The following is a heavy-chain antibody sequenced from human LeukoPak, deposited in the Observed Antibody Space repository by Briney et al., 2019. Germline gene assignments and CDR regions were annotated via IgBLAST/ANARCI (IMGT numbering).Heavy chain of an antibody. CDR1: GGSISNYY. D-gene: IGHD4-17*01. J-gene: IGHJ4*02. V-gene: IGHV4-4*07. CDR2: IYTSGST. Sequence: PSETLSLTCTVSGGSISNYYWSWIRQPAGKGLEWIGHIYTSGSTSYNPSLKSRVTMSVDTSKNQFSLKLSSVTAADTAMYFCAGGEIYGALRDCGQGTLVTVSS. CDR3: AGGEIYGALRD.